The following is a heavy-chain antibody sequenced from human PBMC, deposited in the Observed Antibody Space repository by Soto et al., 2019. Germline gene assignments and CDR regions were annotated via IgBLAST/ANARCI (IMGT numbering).Heavy chain of an antibody. V-gene: IGHV1-69*06. CDR2: IIPIFGTA. CDR3: ARLYCSGGRCSSPPVYFQH. Sequence: GASVKVSCKASGGTFSSYAISWVRQAPGQGLEWMGGIIPIFGTANYAQKFQGRVTITADKSTSTAYMELSSLRSEDTAVYYCARLYCSGGRCSSPPVYFQHWGQGPLVTVS. CDR1: GGTFSSYA. J-gene: IGHJ1*01. D-gene: IGHD2-15*01.